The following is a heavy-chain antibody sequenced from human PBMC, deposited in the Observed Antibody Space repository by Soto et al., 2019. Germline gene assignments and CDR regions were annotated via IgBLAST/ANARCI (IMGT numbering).Heavy chain of an antibody. V-gene: IGHV3-23*01. D-gene: IGHD2-21*02. CDR1: GFTFSSYA. J-gene: IGHJ4*02. CDR2: ISGSGGST. CDR3: ATDNGFDGGNSPNDY. Sequence: EVQLLESGGGLVQPGGSLRLSCAASGFTFSSYAMSWVRQAPGKGLEWVSAISGSGGSTYYADSVKGRFTISRDNSKNTLYQQMNSLRAEDTAVYYCATDNGFDGGNSPNDYWGQGTLVTVSS.